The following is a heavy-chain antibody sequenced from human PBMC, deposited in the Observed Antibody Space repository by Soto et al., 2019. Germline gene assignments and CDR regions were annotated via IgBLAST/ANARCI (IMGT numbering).Heavy chain of an antibody. J-gene: IGHJ4*02. CDR3: ATDLSTAAGTNFDY. CDR2: FDPEDGET. D-gene: IGHD6-13*01. CDR1: GYTLIELS. V-gene: IGHV1-24*01. Sequence: ASVKVSCKVSGYTLIELSMHWVRQAPGEGLEWMGGFDPEDGETIYAQKFQGRVTMTEDTSTDTAYMELSSLRSEDTAVYYCATDLSTAAGTNFDYWGQGTLVTVSS.